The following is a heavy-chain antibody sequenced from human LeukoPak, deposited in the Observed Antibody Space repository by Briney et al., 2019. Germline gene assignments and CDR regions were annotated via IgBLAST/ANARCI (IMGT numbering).Heavy chain of an antibody. Sequence: SETLSLTCTVSGGSISSGDYYWSWIRQPPGKGLEWIGYIYYSGSTYYNPSLKSRVTISVDTSKNQFSLKLSSVTAADTAVYYCARGKRWLHPGDAFDIWGQGQWSPSLQ. CDR3: ARGKRWLHPGDAFDI. CDR2: IYYSGST. V-gene: IGHV4-30-4*08. J-gene: IGHJ3*02. D-gene: IGHD5-24*01. CDR1: GGSISSGDYY.